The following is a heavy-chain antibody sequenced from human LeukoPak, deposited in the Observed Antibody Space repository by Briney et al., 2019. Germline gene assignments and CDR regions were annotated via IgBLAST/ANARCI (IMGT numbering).Heavy chain of an antibody. CDR2: ISYDGSDQ. V-gene: IGHV3-30*01. J-gene: IGHJ4*02. CDR3: GTGWAVDF. Sequence: GGSLRLSCAASGFTFTTYAIHWLRQTPGKGPEWVARISYDGSDQYYADSVKGRFTISRDDPKNTVFLQMNSLRLEDTAVYYCGTGWAVDFWGQGTLVTVSS. D-gene: IGHD5-24*01. CDR1: GFTFTTYA.